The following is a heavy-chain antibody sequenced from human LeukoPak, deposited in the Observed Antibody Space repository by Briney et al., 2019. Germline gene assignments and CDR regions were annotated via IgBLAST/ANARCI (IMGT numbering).Heavy chain of an antibody. D-gene: IGHD2-21*01. CDR3: ASAREYCGSAECYEYFQH. J-gene: IGHJ1*01. CDR2: IYSGGST. V-gene: IGHV3-53*01. Sequence: GGSLGLSCAASGVTVGTNSMSWARQSPGKGLEWVSVIYSGGSTYNADSVNGRFTVSRDNSRNTLFLQMNNLRAEDTALYFCASAREYCGSAECYEYFQHWGQGTLVIVSS. CDR1: GVTVGTNS.